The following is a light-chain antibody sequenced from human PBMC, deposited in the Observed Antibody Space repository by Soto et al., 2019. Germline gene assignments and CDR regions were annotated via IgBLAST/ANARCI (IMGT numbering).Light chain of an antibody. Sequence: IQMTQPPSTLSASTRDRVTITCRASQNIATWLAWYQQKPGKAPKVLIYDASTLQSGVPSRFSGGGSGTEFTLTINSLQPDDFATYYCQQYNGYFTFGQGTRLEIK. V-gene: IGKV1-5*01. CDR2: DAS. J-gene: IGKJ5*01. CDR3: QQYNGYFT. CDR1: QNIATW.